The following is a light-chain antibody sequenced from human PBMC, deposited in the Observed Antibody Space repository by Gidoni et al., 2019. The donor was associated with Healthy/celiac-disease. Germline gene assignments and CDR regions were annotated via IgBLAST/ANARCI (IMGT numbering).Light chain of an antibody. CDR2: GNH. J-gene: IGLJ2*01. Sequence: QSVLTQPPSVSGAPGQRVTISCTGSSSNIGAGYDVNCYQQLPGTAPKLPIYGNHNRPSGVPDRFSGSKSGTSASLAITGLQAEDEADYYCQSYDSSLSGFVVFGGGTKLTVL. CDR3: QSYDSSLSGFVV. CDR1: SSNIGAGYD. V-gene: IGLV1-40*01.